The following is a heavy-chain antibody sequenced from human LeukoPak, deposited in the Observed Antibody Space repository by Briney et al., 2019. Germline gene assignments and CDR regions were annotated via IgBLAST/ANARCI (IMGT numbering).Heavy chain of an antibody. D-gene: IGHD3-22*01. V-gene: IGHV4-4*07. CDR2: VHMSGST. J-gene: IGHJ4*02. CDR1: GDTINPYH. Sequence: PSETPSLTCTVSGDTINPYHWTWIRQTAGKGLEWIGRVHMSGSTNYNPSLWSRVAISMDNSKNQFSLKVNSVTAADTGVYYCARDESSRDDSGGYHYWGQGTLVTVSS. CDR3: ARDESSRDDSGGYHY.